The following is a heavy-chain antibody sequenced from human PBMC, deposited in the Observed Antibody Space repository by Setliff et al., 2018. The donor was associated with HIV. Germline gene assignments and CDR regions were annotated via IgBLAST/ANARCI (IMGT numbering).Heavy chain of an antibody. J-gene: IGHJ4*02. CDR3: ASQYCSAGSCYSDY. D-gene: IGHD2-15*01. Sequence: PSETLSLTCTVSGGSISSYYWSWIRQPPGKGLEWIGSIYYSGSTYHNPSLKSRVTTSVDTSKNQFSLKLTSVTAADTAVYYCASQYCSAGSCYSDYWGQGTLVTVSS. CDR1: GGSISSYY. CDR2: IYYSGST. V-gene: IGHV4-59*05.